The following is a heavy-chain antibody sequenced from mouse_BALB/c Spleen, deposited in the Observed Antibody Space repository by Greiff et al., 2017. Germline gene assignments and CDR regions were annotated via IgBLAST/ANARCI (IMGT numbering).Heavy chain of an antibody. V-gene: IGHV1-54*01. J-gene: IGHJ3*01. CDR2: INPGSGGT. Sequence: QVQLQQPGAELVRPGTSVKVSCKASGYAFTNYLIEWVKQRPGQGLEWIGVINPGSGGTNYNEKFKGKATLTADKSSSTAYMQLSSLTSDDSAVYFCARGDDCDYAYWGQGTLVTVSA. D-gene: IGHD2-4*01. CDR1: GYAFTNYL. CDR3: ARGDDCDYAY.